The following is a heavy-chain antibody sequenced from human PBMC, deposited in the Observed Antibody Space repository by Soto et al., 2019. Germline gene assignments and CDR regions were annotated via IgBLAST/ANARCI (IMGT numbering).Heavy chain of an antibody. CDR3: GRGGSLWWGELSPYYYGRAV. Sequence: ASVKVSCTASGYTFTSYAMNWVRQAPGQRLEWMGWISAYNGNTNYAQMLQGRATMTTDTSTSTAYMELSSLRSDDTAVYYCGRGGSLWWGELSPYYYGRAVGAKGTRATV. D-gene: IGHD3-16*02. J-gene: IGHJ6*04. CDR2: ISAYNGNT. V-gene: IGHV1-18*01. CDR1: GYTFTSYA.